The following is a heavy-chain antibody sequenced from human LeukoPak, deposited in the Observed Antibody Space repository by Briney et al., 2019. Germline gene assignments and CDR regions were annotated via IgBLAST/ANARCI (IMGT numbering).Heavy chain of an antibody. D-gene: IGHD3-3*01. CDR2: ISSSSSII. J-gene: IGHJ4*02. V-gene: IGHV3-48*01. Sequence: GGSLRLSCAASGFTFSSYSMNWVRQAPGKGLEWVSYISSSSSIIYYADSVKGRFTISRDNAKNSLYLQMNSLRAEDTAVYYCARDRGAFWSGYGGVDYFDYWGQGTLVTVSS. CDR1: GFTFSSYS. CDR3: ARDRGAFWSGYGGVDYFDY.